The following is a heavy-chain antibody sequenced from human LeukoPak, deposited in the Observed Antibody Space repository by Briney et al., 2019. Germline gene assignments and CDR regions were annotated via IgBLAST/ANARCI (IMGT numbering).Heavy chain of an antibody. D-gene: IGHD3-3*01. V-gene: IGHV1-2*02. CDR1: GYTFTGYY. J-gene: IGHJ4*02. CDR2: INPNSGGT. CDR3: ARDSAIFGVVRLDY. Sequence: ASVKVSCKASGYTFTGYYMHWVRQAPGQGLEWTGWINPNSGGTNYAQKFQGRVTMTRDTSISTAYMELSRLRSDDTAVYYCARDSAIFGVVRLDYWGQGTLVTVSS.